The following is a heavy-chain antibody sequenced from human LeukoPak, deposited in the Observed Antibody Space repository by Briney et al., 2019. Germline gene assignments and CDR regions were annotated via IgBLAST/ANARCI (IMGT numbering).Heavy chain of an antibody. CDR2: ISGSGGST. J-gene: IGHJ6*02. D-gene: IGHD2-2*01. CDR1: GFTFSSYA. CDR3: AKGLRYCSSTSCYASYYYYGMDV. Sequence: PGGSLRLSCAASGFTFSSYAMSWVRQASGKGLEWVSAISGSGGSTYYADSVKGRFTTSRDNSKNTLYLQMNSLRAEDTAVYYCAKGLRYCSSTSCYASYYYYGMDVWGQGTTVTVSS. V-gene: IGHV3-23*01.